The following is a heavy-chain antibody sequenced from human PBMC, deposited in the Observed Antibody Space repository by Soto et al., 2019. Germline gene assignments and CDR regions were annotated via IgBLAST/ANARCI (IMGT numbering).Heavy chain of an antibody. Sequence: SVKVSCKASGFTFTSSAVQWVRQARGQRLEWIGWIVVGSGNTNYAQRFQERVTITRDMSTSTAYMELSSLRSEDTAVYYCAADWAYYYDSSGYYSSPGGGMDVWGQGTTVTVSS. V-gene: IGHV1-58*01. CDR3: AADWAYYYDSSGYYSSPGGGMDV. CDR1: GFTFTSSA. J-gene: IGHJ6*02. D-gene: IGHD3-22*01. CDR2: IVVGSGNT.